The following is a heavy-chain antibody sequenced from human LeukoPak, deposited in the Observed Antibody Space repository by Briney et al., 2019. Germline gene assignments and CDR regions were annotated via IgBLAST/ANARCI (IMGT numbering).Heavy chain of an antibody. CDR3: ARDSSGYYSKRPGVFDI. Sequence: PGRSLRLSCAASGFTFSSYAMHWVRQAPGKGLEWVAVISYDGSNKYYADSVKGRFTISRDNSKNTLYLQMNSLRAEDTAVYYCARDSSGYYSKRPGVFDIWGQGTMVTVSS. CDR1: GFTFSSYA. J-gene: IGHJ3*02. V-gene: IGHV3-30*04. CDR2: ISYDGSNK. D-gene: IGHD3-22*01.